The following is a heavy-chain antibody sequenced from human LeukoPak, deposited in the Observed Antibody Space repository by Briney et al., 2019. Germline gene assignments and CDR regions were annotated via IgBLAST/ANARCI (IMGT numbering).Heavy chain of an antibody. D-gene: IGHD6-19*01. J-gene: IGHJ3*02. Sequence: ASVKVSCKASGYTFTGYYMHWVRQAPEQGLEWMGWINPNSGGTNYAQKFQGRVTMTRDTSISTAYMELSRLRSDDTAVYYCARVMGSSGWYLDDAFDIWGQGTMVTVSS. CDR1: GYTFTGYY. CDR3: ARVMGSSGWYLDDAFDI. V-gene: IGHV1-2*02. CDR2: INPNSGGT.